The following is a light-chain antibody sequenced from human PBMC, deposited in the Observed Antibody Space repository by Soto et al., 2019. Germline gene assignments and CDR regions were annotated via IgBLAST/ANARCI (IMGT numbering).Light chain of an antibody. CDR2: DAS. J-gene: IGKJ1*01. V-gene: IGKV3-11*01. CDR3: QQRSNWLTWT. Sequence: EIVLTQSPATLSLSPGERATLSCRASQSVSSYLAWYQQKPGQAPRLLIYDASNRATGIPARFSGSGSGTDFTRTISSREPEDFAVYYCQQRSNWLTWTFGQGTKVEIK. CDR1: QSVSSY.